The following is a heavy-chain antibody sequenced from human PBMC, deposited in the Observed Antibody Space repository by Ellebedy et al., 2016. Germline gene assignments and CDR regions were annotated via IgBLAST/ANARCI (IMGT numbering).Heavy chain of an antibody. V-gene: IGHV3-30*04. CDR1: GFTFSGYA. Sequence: GESLKISXAASGFTFSGYAMHWVRQAPGKGLEWVAVMSHDGSTIIYADSVKGRFTISRDNSKNTLFLQMNSLRAEDTAVYYCARGYDTTMGMYFDYWGQGTLVTVSS. CDR2: MSHDGSTI. J-gene: IGHJ4*02. D-gene: IGHD5-18*01. CDR3: ARGYDTTMGMYFDY.